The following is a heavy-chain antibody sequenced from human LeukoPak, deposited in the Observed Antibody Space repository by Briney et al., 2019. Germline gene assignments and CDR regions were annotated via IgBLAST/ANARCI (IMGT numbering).Heavy chain of an antibody. CDR3: VRVIGAPNYYHYMDV. V-gene: IGHV4-30-2*01. Sequence: SETLSLTCAVSGGSISSGGYSWSWIRQPPGKGLEWIGYIYHSGSTYYNPSLKSRVTISVDRSKNQFSLKLSSVTAADTAVYYCVRVIGAPNYYHYMDVWGKGTTVTVSS. CDR1: GGSISSGGYS. CDR2: IYHSGST. J-gene: IGHJ6*03. D-gene: IGHD3-22*01.